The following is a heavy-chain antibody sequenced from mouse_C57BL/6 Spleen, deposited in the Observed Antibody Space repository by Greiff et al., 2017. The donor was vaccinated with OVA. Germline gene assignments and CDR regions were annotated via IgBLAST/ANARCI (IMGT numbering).Heavy chain of an antibody. Sequence: QVHVKQPGAELVKPGASVKVSCKASCYTFTSYWMPWVQQRPGQGLEWIGRIHPSDSDTNYNQKFKGKATLTVDKSSSTAYMQLSSLTSEDSAVYYCARGATVVATDYWGKGTTLTVSS. CDR1: CYTFTSYW. V-gene: IGHV1-74*01. D-gene: IGHD1-1*01. CDR3: ARGATVVATDY. J-gene: IGHJ2*01. CDR2: IHPSDSDT.